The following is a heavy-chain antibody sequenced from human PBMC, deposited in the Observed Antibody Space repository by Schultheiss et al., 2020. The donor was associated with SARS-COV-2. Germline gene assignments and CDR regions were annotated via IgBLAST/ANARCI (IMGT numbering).Heavy chain of an antibody. CDR3: AKVGATTSDAFDI. J-gene: IGHJ3*02. V-gene: IGHV4-61*01. CDR2: IYYTGST. D-gene: IGHD1-26*01. Sequence: SETLSLTCTVSGDSVNSGSYYWSWIRQPPGKGLEWIGYIYYTGSTNYNPSLKSRVTISVDTSKNQFSLKLSSVTAADTAVYYCAKVGATTSDAFDIWGQGTMVTVSS. CDR1: GDSVNSGSYY.